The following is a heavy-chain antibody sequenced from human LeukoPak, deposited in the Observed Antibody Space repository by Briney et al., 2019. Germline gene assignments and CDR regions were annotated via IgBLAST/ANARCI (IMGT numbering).Heavy chain of an antibody. J-gene: IGHJ3*02. CDR2: MNPNSGNT. CDR1: GYTFTSYD. CDR3: ARPSITARAFDI. V-gene: IGHV1-8*01. Sequence: ASVKVSCKASGYTFTSYDINWVRQATGQGLEWMGWMNPNSGNTGYAQKFQGRVTMTRNTSISTAYMELSSLRSEDTAVYYCARPSITARAFDIWGQGTMVTVSS. D-gene: IGHD3-3*01.